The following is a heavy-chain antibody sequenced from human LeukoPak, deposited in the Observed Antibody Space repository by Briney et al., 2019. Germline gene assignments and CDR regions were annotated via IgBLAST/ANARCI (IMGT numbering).Heavy chain of an antibody. CDR3: ARGKSYGDYLWKGYYYGMDV. J-gene: IGHJ6*02. Sequence: SETLSLTRAVYGGSFSGYYWSWIRQPPGKGLEWIGEINHSGSTNYNPSLKSRVTISVDTSKNQFSLKLSSVTAADTAVYYCARGKSYGDYLWKGYYYGMDVWGQGTTVTVSS. CDR1: GGSFSGYY. V-gene: IGHV4-34*01. D-gene: IGHD4-17*01. CDR2: INHSGST.